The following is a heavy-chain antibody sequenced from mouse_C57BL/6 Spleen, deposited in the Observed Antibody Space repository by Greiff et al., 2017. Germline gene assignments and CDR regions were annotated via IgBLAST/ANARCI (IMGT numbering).Heavy chain of an antibody. Sequence: VKLQESGAELVKPGASVKISCKASGYAFSSYWMNWVKQRPGKGLEWIGQIYPGDGDTNYNGKFKGKATLTADKSSSTAYMQLSSLTSEDSAVYFCARDYYGSSPHWYFDVWGTGTTVTVSS. V-gene: IGHV1-80*01. CDR2: IYPGDGDT. CDR3: ARDYYGSSPHWYFDV. J-gene: IGHJ1*03. D-gene: IGHD1-1*01. CDR1: GYAFSSYW.